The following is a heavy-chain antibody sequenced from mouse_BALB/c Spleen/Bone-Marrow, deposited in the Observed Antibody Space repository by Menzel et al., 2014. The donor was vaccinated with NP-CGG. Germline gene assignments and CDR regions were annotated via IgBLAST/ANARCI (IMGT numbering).Heavy chain of an antibody. V-gene: IGHV1-14*01. CDR2: MNPFNDGT. D-gene: IGHD1-1*01. CDR1: RYTFTSYV. Sequence: VQLQQSGPELVKPGASVKMSCKASRYTFTSYVLHWVRQKPGQGLEWIGLMNPFNDGTKYNEKFKGKATLTSDKSSSTAYMELSSLTSEDSAVYYCAREVVATDYFDYWGQGTTLTVSS. J-gene: IGHJ2*01. CDR3: AREVVATDYFDY.